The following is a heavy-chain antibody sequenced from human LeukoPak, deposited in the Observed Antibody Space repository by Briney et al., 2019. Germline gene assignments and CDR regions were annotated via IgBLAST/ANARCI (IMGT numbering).Heavy chain of an antibody. CDR2: ISGSGGST. V-gene: IGHV3-23*01. J-gene: IGHJ6*02. CDR3: AKGTGYSGYDYGYYYYYGMDV. CDR1: GFTFSSYA. D-gene: IGHD5-12*01. Sequence: GGSLRLSCAASGFTFSSYAMSWVRQAPGKGLEWVSAISGSGGSTYYADSVKGRFTISRDNSKNTLYLQMNSLRAEDTAVYYCAKGTGYSGYDYGYYYYYGMDVWGQGTTVTVSS.